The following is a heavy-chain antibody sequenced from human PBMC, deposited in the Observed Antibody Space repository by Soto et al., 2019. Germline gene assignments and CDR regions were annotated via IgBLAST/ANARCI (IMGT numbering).Heavy chain of an antibody. V-gene: IGHV1-3*01. D-gene: IGHD2-15*01. CDR1: GYTFTSYA. Sequence: QVQLVQSGAEVKKPGASVKVSCKASGYTFTSYAMHWVRQAPGQRLEWMGWINAGNGNTKYSQKFQGRVTITRDTSARIGYMELSSLRSEDTAVYYCARESGLGYCSGGSCYYLQLDAKYFQHWGQGTLVTVSS. CDR2: INAGNGNT. CDR3: ARESGLGYCSGGSCYYLQLDAKYFQH. J-gene: IGHJ1*01.